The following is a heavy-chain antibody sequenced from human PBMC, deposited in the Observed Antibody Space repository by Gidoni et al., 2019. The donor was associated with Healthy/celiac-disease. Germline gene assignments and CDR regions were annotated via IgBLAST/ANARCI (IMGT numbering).Heavy chain of an antibody. CDR2: ISSSSSYI. V-gene: IGHV3-21*01. J-gene: IGHJ4*02. CDR1: GVTFSSYS. Sequence: EVQLVESGGGLVKPGGSLRLSCAASGVTFSSYSMNWVRQAPGKGLEWGSSISSSSSYIYYADSVKGRFTISRDNAKNSLYLQMNSLRAEDTAVYYCARERAEGELLPADYWGQGTLVTVSS. CDR3: ARERAEGELLPADY. D-gene: IGHD1-7*01.